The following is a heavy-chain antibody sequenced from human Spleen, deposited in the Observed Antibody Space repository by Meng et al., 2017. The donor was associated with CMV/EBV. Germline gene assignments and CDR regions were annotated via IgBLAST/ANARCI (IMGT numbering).Heavy chain of an antibody. D-gene: IGHD2-2*01. Sequence: SGGPITRGRYYWGWIRQPPGRGLEWIGSIYYSGSAYYNPSLKSRVTISLDTSKSQFSLNVRSVTAADTAIYYSARCVSVPDSTDWFDPWGQGALVTVSS. CDR3: ARCVSVPDSTDWFDP. CDR2: IYYSGSA. V-gene: IGHV4-39*07. CDR1: GGPITRGRYY. J-gene: IGHJ5*02.